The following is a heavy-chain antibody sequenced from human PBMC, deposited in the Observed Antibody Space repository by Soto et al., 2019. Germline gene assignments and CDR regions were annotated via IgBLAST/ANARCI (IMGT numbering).Heavy chain of an antibody. CDR2: TSRSNSHT. Sequence: QVHLVESGGGSVKPGGSLRLSCAASGFTCSDYYITWIRNAPGKGLEWLSYTSRSNSHTIYADSVKGRFTISRDNAKNSLYLKMNSRRAEDTAVYYCARECTYCSSMESLDGGGQGTMVTVSS. CDR1: GFTCSDYY. J-gene: IGHJ6*02. D-gene: IGHD2-2*01. V-gene: IGHV3-11*05. CDR3: ARECTYCSSMESLDG.